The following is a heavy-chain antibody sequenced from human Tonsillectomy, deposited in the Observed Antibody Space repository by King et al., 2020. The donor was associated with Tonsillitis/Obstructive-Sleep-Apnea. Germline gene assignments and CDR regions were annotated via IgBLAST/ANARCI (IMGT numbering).Heavy chain of an antibody. Sequence: QLQESGPGLVKPSETLSLTCTVSGGSISSSSYYWGWIRQPPGKGLEWIGSIYYSGSTYYNPSLKSRVTISVDTSKNQFSLKLSSVTATDTAVYYCARLEWEQPDYWGQGTLVTVSS. CDR2: IYYSGST. V-gene: IGHV4-39*01. J-gene: IGHJ4*02. CDR1: GGSISSSSYY. CDR3: ARLEWEQPDY. D-gene: IGHD1-26*01.